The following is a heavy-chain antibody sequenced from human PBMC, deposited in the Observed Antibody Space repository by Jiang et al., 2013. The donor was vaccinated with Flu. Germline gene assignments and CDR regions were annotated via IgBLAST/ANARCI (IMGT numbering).Heavy chain of an antibody. Sequence: SSISSSSGYIYYADSVKGRFTISRDNAKYSLYLQMNSLRAEDTAVYYCAREGSGYDSNAFDIWGQGTMVTVSS. CDR2: ISSSSGYI. J-gene: IGHJ3*02. V-gene: IGHV3-21*01. D-gene: IGHD5-12*01. CDR3: AREGSGYDSNAFDI.